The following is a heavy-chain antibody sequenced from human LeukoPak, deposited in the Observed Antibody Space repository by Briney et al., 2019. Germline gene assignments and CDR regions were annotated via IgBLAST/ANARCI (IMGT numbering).Heavy chain of an antibody. V-gene: IGHV3-23*01. D-gene: IGHD3-10*01. J-gene: IGHJ4*02. CDR1: GFTFSSYA. CDR3: AKDRLLWFGELFPHFDY. Sequence: GGSLRLSCAASGFTFSSYAMSWVRQAPGKGLEWVSAISGSGGSTYYADSVKGRFTISRDNSKNTLYLRMNSLRAEDTAVYYCAKDRLLWFGELFPHFDYWGQGTLVTVSS. CDR2: ISGSGGST.